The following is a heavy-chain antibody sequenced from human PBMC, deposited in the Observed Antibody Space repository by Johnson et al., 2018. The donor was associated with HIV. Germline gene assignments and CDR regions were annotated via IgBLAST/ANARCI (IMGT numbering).Heavy chain of an antibody. CDR1: GFTFSSYG. CDR2: IRYDGSNG. V-gene: IGHV3-30*02. J-gene: IGHJ3*02. D-gene: IGHD6-13*01. Sequence: QVQLVESGGGVVQPGMSLRLSCAGSGFTFSSYGMHWVRQAPGKGLEWVAFIRYDGSNGYYGDSVKGRFTISRDNSKNIVYLQMNSLRAEDTAVYYCAKDLRSSSWTGDAFHIWGQGTMVTVSS. CDR3: AKDLRSSSWTGDAFHI.